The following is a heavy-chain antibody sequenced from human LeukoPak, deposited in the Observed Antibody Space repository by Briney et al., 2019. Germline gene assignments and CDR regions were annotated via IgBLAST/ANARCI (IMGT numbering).Heavy chain of an antibody. J-gene: IGHJ6*03. CDR2: VDHTGST. CDR1: DDSITMYY. CDR3: ARGRVSSSTWYSTYYYYFYMDV. Sequence: SETLSLTCSVSDDSITMYYWTWIRQPPGKGLEWIGYVDHTGSTNFNPSLNGRVSISRDTTKNLFSLRLRSVTAADTAVYSCARGRVSSSTWYSTYYYYFYMDVWGKGTTVTVSS. V-gene: IGHV4-59*01. D-gene: IGHD1-1*01.